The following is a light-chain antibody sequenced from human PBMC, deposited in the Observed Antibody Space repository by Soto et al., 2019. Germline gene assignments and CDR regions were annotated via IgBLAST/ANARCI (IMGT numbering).Light chain of an antibody. J-gene: IGKJ1*01. CDR2: DAS. V-gene: IGKV1-5*01. CDR3: QQYSSHWT. CDR1: QSISSW. Sequence: DIQMTQSPSTLSASVGDRVTISCRASQSISSWLAWYQQKPGKAPNLLIYDASSLQSGVPSRFSGIGSGTEFTLTISSLQPDDFATYYCQQYSSHWTFVQGTKVDIK.